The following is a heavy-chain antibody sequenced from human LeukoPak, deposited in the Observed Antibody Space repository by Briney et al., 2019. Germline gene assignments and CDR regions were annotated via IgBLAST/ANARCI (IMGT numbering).Heavy chain of an antibody. CDR2: ISSSGSTI. V-gene: IGHV3-11*04. J-gene: IGHJ3*02. CDR1: GFTFSDYY. CDR3: ARRQLRFDAFDI. D-gene: IGHD4-17*01. Sequence: GGSLRLSCAASGFTFSDYYMSWIRQAPGKGLEWVSYISSSGSTIYYADSVKGRFTTSRDNAKNSLYLQMNSLRAEDTAVYYCARRQLRFDAFDIWGQGTMVTVSS.